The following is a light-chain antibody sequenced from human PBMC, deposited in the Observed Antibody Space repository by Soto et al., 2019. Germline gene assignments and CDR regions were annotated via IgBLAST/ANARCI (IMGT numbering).Light chain of an antibody. CDR1: QRVSSGS. CDR3: QQYHNSPRT. V-gene: IGKV3-20*01. J-gene: IGKJ1*01. Sequence: EMVLTQSPGALPLSPGEGATLSCRASQRVSSGSLASYQQKPGQAPRHLIYAASARATGIPDRFSGSGSGTDFTLTVSRLEPEDFAVYYCQQYHNSPRTFGQGNKVEI. CDR2: AAS.